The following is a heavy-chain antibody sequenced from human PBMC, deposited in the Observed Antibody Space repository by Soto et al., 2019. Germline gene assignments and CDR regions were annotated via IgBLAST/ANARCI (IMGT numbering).Heavy chain of an antibody. CDR2: IVPMFGTA. CDR3: ARGVYYDSRGYYFFF. CDR1: GGTFSRYA. D-gene: IGHD3-22*01. Sequence: SVKVSCRASGGTFSRYALSWVRQAPGQGPEWMGGIVPMFGTANYAQKFQGRVTITADESTSTAYMQLSSLRSEDTAVYYCARGVYYDSRGYYFFFWGQGTLVTVSS. J-gene: IGHJ4*02. V-gene: IGHV1-69*13.